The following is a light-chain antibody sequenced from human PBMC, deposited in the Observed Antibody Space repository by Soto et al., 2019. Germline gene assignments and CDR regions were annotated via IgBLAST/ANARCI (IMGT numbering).Light chain of an antibody. J-gene: IGLJ2*01. CDR2: DVT. V-gene: IGLV2-11*01. CDR3: CSYAGTYTYVV. Sequence: QSALTQPRSVSGSPGQSVTISCTGTSSDVGGYNYVSWYQHHPGKAPKVLIYDVTKRPSGVPDRFSGSKSGNTASLTISGFQAEDEAGYHCCSYAGTYTYVVFGGGTKLTVL. CDR1: SSDVGGYNY.